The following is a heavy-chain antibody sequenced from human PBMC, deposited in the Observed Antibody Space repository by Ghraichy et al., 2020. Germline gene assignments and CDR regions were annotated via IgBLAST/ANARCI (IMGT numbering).Heavy chain of an antibody. V-gene: IGHV4-39*01. CDR1: GGSISSSSYY. J-gene: IGHJ5*02. CDR2: IYYSGST. Sequence: ETLNISCTVSGGSISSSSYYWGWIRQPPGKGLEWIGSIYYSGSTYYNPSLKSRVTISVDTSKNQFSLKLSSVTAADTAVYYCARLIVYCSGGSCQGFDPWGQGTLVTVSS. CDR3: ARLIVYCSGGSCQGFDP. D-gene: IGHD2-15*01.